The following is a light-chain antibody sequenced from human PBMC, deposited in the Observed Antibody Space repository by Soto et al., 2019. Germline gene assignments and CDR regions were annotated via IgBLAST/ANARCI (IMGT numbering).Light chain of an antibody. J-gene: IGKJ1*01. CDR3: QQYGSSPRT. CDR2: GAS. Sequence: EIELTQSPGTLSLSPGERATLSCRASQSIRSNYVAWYQQKPGQGPRLLIYGASSRATGIPDRFSGSGPGTDFTLIISRLEPEDFAMYYCQQYGSSPRTFGQGTKVDIK. CDR1: QSIRSNY. V-gene: IGKV3-20*01.